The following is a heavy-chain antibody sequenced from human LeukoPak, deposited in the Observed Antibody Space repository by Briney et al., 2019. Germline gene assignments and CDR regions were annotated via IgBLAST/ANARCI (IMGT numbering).Heavy chain of an antibody. CDR1: GFTFSSYW. J-gene: IGHJ5*02. D-gene: IGHD3-16*01. Sequence: GGSLRLSCAASGFTFSSYWMVWARQAPGKGLEWVSAISGSGDDTNYADSVKGRFIISRDNSKNTLYLQMRALRAEDTAVYFCAREDSKGGPNWFDPWGQGTLVTVSS. CDR3: AREDSKGGPNWFDP. CDR2: ISGSGDDT. V-gene: IGHV3-23*01.